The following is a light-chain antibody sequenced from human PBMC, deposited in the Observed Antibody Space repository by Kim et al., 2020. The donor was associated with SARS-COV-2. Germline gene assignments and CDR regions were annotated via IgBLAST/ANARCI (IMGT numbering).Light chain of an antibody. J-gene: IGKJ2*01. CDR3: QQRSNWPPRYT. V-gene: IGKV3-11*01. CDR1: QSVSSY. CDR2: DAS. Sequence: SPGERATLSCRASQSVSSYLAWYQQKPGQAPRLLIYDASNRATGIPARFSGSGSGTDFTLTISSLEPEDFAVYYCQQRSNWPPRYTFGQGTKLEIK.